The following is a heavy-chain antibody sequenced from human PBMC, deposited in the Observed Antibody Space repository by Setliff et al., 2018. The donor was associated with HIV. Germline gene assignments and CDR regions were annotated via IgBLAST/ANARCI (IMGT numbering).Heavy chain of an antibody. CDR2: ISYDGSYD. J-gene: IGHJ4*02. CDR1: GFTLSGYD. CDR3: ARENYYGSGTHFFDD. Sequence: GGSLSLSCAASGFTLSGYDMHWVRQAPGKGLEWVALISYDGSYDKYADSVKGRFTGSRDNSKNMLYLQMNSLRVEDTAIYYCARENYYGSGTHFFDDWGQGTLVTVSS. V-gene: IGHV3-30*04. D-gene: IGHD3-10*01.